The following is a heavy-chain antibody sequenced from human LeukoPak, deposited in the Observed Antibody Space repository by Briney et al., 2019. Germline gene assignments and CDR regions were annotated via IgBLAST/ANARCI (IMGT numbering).Heavy chain of an antibody. Sequence: GGSLRLSCVVSGFTFSSYWMYWVRQAPGEGLVWVSRINTDGSGTRYADSVKGRFTISRDNAKNTLYLQMNSLRAEDTAVYYCARVQGPYYWGQGTRVTVSS. J-gene: IGHJ4*02. CDR3: ARVQGPYY. CDR2: INTDGSGT. V-gene: IGHV3-74*01. CDR1: GFTFSSYW.